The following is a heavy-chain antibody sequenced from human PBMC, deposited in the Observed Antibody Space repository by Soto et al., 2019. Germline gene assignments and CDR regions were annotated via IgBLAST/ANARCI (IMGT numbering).Heavy chain of an antibody. CDR1: GLTFSSSA. V-gene: IGHV1-58*01. Sequence: ASVKVSCKASGLTFSSSAVQWVRQARGQRLEWIGWIVVGSGNTNYAQKFQERVTITRDMSTSTAYMELSSLRSEDTAVYYCAGRYCSGGSCYNYYGMDVWGQGTTVTVSS. J-gene: IGHJ6*02. CDR3: AGRYCSGGSCYNYYGMDV. CDR2: IVVGSGNT. D-gene: IGHD2-15*01.